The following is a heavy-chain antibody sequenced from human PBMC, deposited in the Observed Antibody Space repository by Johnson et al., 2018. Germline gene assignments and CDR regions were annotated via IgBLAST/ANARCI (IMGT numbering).Heavy chain of an antibody. V-gene: IGHV3-20*04. J-gene: IGHJ1*01. CDR2: INWNGGST. CDR1: GFTFDDYG. D-gene: IGHD4-17*01. Sequence: VQLVESGGGVVRPGGSLRLSCAASGFTFDDYGMSWVRQAPGKGLEWVSGINWNGGSTGYADSVKGRFTISRDNAKNSLYLQMNSLRVEDTAVYYGANSPYGDSGEFFQYWGQGTLLTVSS. CDR3: ANSPYGDSGEFFQY.